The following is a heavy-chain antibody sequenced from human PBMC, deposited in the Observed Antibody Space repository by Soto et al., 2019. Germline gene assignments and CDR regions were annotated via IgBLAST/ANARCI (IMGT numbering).Heavy chain of an antibody. CDR3: SRSLAIDFDS. V-gene: IGHV3-49*04. CDR1: GFNFAAYT. J-gene: IGHJ4*02. CDR2: IRRIAYGGTT. Sequence: PGGSLRLSCSASGFNFAAYTMSWVRLTPGKGLEWVGFIRRIAYGGTTDYAASVKGRFTISRDDSRKIVYLRMSRLKIEDTAVYYCSRSLAIDFDSWGQGTLVTVSS.